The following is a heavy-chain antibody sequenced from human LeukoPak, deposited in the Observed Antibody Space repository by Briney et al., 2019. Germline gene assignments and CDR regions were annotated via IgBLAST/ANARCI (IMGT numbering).Heavy chain of an antibody. V-gene: IGHV3-48*01. J-gene: IGHJ4*02. CDR1: GFTFSSYS. Sequence: PGGSLRLSCAASGFTFSSYSMNWVRQAPGKGLEWVSYISSSSSTIYYADSVKGRFTISRDNAKNSLYLQMNSLRAEDTAVYYCARDSNDGDYAGVLFDYWGQGTLVAVSS. D-gene: IGHD4-17*01. CDR3: ARDSNDGDYAGVLFDY. CDR2: ISSSSSTI.